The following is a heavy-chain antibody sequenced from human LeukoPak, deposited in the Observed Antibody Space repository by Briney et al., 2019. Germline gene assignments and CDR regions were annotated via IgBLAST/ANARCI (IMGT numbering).Heavy chain of an antibody. Sequence: PSETLSLTCTVSGYSISSGYYWGWIRQPPGKGLEWIGSIYYSGSTYYNPSLKSRVTISVDTSKNQFSLKLSSVTAADTAVYYCARDGAGYGSGSDYWGQGTLVTVSS. J-gene: IGHJ4*02. CDR2: IYYSGST. D-gene: IGHD3-10*01. V-gene: IGHV4-38-2*02. CDR3: ARDGAGYGSGSDY. CDR1: GYSISSGYY.